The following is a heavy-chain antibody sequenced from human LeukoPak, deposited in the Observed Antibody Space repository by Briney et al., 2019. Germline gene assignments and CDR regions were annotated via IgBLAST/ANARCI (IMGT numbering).Heavy chain of an antibody. CDR3: ARGLEGVDDAFDI. CDR2: IYHSGST. CDR1: GGSISSGGYS. V-gene: IGHV4-30-2*01. Sequence: SETLSLTCAVSGGSISSGGYSGSWIRQPPGKGLEWIGYIYHSGSTYYNPSLKSRVTISVDRSKNQFSLKLSSVTAADTAVYYCARGLEGVDDAFDIWGQGTMVTVSS. J-gene: IGHJ3*02. D-gene: IGHD3-10*01.